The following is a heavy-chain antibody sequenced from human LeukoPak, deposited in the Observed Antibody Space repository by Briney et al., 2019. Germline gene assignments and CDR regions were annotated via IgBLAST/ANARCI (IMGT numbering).Heavy chain of an antibody. D-gene: IGHD1-26*01. CDR3: AREVVGATDDAFDI. J-gene: IGHJ3*02. CDR2: INPNSGGT. CDR1: GYTLTGYY. Sequence: ASVKVSCKASGYTLTGYYMHWVRQAPGQGLEWMGWINPNSGGTNYAQKFQGRVTMTRDTSISTAYMELSRLRSDDTAVYYCAREVVGATDDAFDIWGQGTMVTVSS. V-gene: IGHV1-2*02.